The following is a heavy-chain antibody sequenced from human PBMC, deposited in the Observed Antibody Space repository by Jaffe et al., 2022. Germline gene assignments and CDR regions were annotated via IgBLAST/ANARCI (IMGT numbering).Heavy chain of an antibody. CDR1: GFTFSSYA. Sequence: EVQLLESGGGLVQPGGSLRLSCAASGFTFSSYAMSWVRQAPGKGLEWVSAISGSGGSTYYADSVKGRFTISRDNSKNTLYLQMNSLRAEDTAVYYCAKRGSGYDYGDYPTGYFDYWGQGTLVTVSS. D-gene: IGHD4-17*01. J-gene: IGHJ4*02. CDR2: ISGSGGST. CDR3: AKRGSGYDYGDYPTGYFDY. V-gene: IGHV3-23*01.